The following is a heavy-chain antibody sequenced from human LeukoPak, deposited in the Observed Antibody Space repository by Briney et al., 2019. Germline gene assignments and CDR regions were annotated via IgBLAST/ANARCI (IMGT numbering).Heavy chain of an antibody. D-gene: IGHD6-13*01. CDR3: ARIPIAAAGSPNYYYYGMDV. CDR1: GYTFTSYY. Sequence: ASVKVSCKASGYTFTSYYMHWVRQSPGQGPEWMGIINPSGSSTSYTQKFQGRVTMTTDTSTSTVYMELSSLRSEDTAVYYCARIPIAAAGSPNYYYYGMDVWGQGTTVTVSS. V-gene: IGHV1-46*01. CDR2: INPSGSST. J-gene: IGHJ6*02.